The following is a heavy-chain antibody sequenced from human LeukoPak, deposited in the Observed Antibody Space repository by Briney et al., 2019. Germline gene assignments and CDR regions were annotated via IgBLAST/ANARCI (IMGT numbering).Heavy chain of an antibody. CDR3: AHIGGVSSGYTPDAFDI. Sequence: TLSLTCTVSGGSISSYYWSWIRQPPGKALEWLALIYWDDDKRYSPSLKSRLTITKDTSKNQVVLTMTNMDPVDTATYYCAHIGGVSSGYTPDAFDIWGQGTMVTVSS. CDR2: IYWDDDK. D-gene: IGHD3-22*01. J-gene: IGHJ3*02. V-gene: IGHV2-5*08. CDR1: GGSISSYY.